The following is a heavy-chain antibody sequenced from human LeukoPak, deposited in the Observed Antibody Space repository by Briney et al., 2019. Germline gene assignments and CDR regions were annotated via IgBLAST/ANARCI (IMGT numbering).Heavy chain of an antibody. D-gene: IGHD3-16*01. Sequence: GASVKVSCKASGFAFTSSATQWVRQARGQRLEWIGWIVVGSGNTNYAQKFQERVTFTRDMSTSTAYMELSSLRSDDTAVYYCAADDQQLILWGQGTLVTVSS. V-gene: IGHV1-58*02. CDR3: AADDQQLIL. CDR1: GFAFTSSA. J-gene: IGHJ4*02. CDR2: IVVGSGNT.